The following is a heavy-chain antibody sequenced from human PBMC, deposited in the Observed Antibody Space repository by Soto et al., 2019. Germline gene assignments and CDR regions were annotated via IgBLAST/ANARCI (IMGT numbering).Heavy chain of an antibody. CDR1: GGSVNGYY. V-gene: IGHV4-59*02. CDR2: IYYSGST. J-gene: IGHJ6*02. CDR3: ARDLGVADKTLYYYYGMDV. Sequence: SETLSLTCAVYGGSVNGYYWNWIRQPPGKGLEWIGYIYYSGSTNSNPSLKSRVTISVDTSKNQFSLKLSSVTAADTAVYYCARDLGVADKTLYYYYGMDVWGQGTTVTVS. D-gene: IGHD6-19*01.